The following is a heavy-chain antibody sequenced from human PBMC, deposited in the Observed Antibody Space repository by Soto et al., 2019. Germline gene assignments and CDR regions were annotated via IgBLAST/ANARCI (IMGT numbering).Heavy chain of an antibody. V-gene: IGHV3-9*01. CDR2: ISWNSGSI. J-gene: IGHJ6*04. Sequence: GGSLRLSCAASGFTFDDYAMHWVRQAPGKDLEWVSGISWNSGSIGYADSVKGRFTISRDNAKNSLYLQMNSLRAEDTALYYCAKASSCYDYYYYGMDVWGKGTTVTVSS. CDR1: GFTFDDYA. CDR3: AKASSCYDYYYYGMDV. D-gene: IGHD5-12*01.